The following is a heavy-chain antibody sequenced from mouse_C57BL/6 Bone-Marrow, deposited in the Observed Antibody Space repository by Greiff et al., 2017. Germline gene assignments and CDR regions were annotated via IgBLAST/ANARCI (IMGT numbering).Heavy chain of an antibody. J-gene: IGHJ3*01. D-gene: IGHD2-4*01. CDR2: IRLKSDNYAT. CDR3: TYDYDPFAY. V-gene: IGHV6-3*01. Sequence: EVKVEESGGGLVQPGGSMKLSCVASGFTFSNYWMNWVRQSPEKGLEWVAQIRLKSDNYATHYAESVKGRFTISRDDSKSSVYLQMNNLRAEDTGIYYCTYDYDPFAYWGQGTLVTVSA. CDR1: GFTFSNYW.